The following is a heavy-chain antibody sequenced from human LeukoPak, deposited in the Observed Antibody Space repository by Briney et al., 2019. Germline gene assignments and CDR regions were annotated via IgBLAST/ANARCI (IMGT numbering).Heavy chain of an antibody. CDR2: IIPIFGTA. V-gene: IGHV1-69*13. CDR3: AVGYCSGGSCYGNPEPHVELYGMDV. CDR1: GGTFSSYA. Sequence: SVKVSCKASGGTFSSYAISWVRQAPGRGLEWMGGIIPIFGTANYAQKFQGRVTITADESTSTAYMELSSLRSEDTAVYYCAVGYCSGGSCYGNPEPHVELYGMDVWGQGTTVTVSS. J-gene: IGHJ6*02. D-gene: IGHD2-15*01.